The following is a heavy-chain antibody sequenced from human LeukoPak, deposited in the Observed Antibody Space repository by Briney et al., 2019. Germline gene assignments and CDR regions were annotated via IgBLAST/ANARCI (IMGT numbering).Heavy chain of an antibody. V-gene: IGHV4-59*01. CDR2: IYYSGST. J-gene: IGHJ3*02. Sequence: SETLSLTCTVSGGSISSYYWSWIRQPPGKGLEWIGYIYYSGSTNYNPSLKSRVTISVDTSKNQFSLKLSSVTAADTAVYYCARGFLEWLSHDAFDIWGQGTMVTVSS. D-gene: IGHD3-3*01. CDR1: GGSISSYY. CDR3: ARGFLEWLSHDAFDI.